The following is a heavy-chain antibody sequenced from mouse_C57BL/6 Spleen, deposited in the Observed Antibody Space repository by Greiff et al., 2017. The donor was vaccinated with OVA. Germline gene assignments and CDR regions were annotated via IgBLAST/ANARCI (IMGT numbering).Heavy chain of an antibody. CDR3: ARKGASDYDVSAY. CDR1: GFSLTRYG. D-gene: IGHD2-4*01. J-gene: IGHJ3*01. Sequence: QVQLQQSGPGLVQPSQSLSITCTVSGFSLTRYGVHWVRQSPGKGLEWLGVLWSGGSTDYNAAFISRLSLSKDNSKSQVFFKMNSLQAEDTAIYYCARKGASDYDVSAYWGQGTLVTVSA. CDR2: LWSGGST. V-gene: IGHV2-2*01.